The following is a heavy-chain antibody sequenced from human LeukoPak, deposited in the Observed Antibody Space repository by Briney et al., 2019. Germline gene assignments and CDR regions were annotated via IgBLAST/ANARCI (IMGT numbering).Heavy chain of an antibody. D-gene: IGHD6-13*01. CDR3: ARVTDSSSYDY. J-gene: IGHJ4*02. V-gene: IGHV1-2*02. CDR1: GYNFSSYG. Sequence: ASVKVSCKASGYNFSSYGISWVRQAPGQGLEWMGWINPNSGGTNYAQKFQGRVTMTRDTSISTAYMELSRLRSDDTAVYYCARVTDSSSYDYWGQGTLVTVSS. CDR2: INPNSGGT.